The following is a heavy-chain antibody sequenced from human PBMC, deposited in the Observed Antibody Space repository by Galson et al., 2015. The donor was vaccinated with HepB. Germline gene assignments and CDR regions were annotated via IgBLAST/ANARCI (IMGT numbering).Heavy chain of an antibody. Sequence: SLRLSCAASGFTFRRDAMHWVRQAPGKGLEWVAVISYDGSNKNYADSVKGRFTISRDNSKNTMYVQMNSLRVEDTAVYFCAREKDFWSAGGVYHYYGMDIWGQGTTVTVSS. V-gene: IGHV3-30-3*01. J-gene: IGHJ6*02. CDR3: AREKDFWSAGGVYHYYGMDI. D-gene: IGHD3-3*01. CDR1: GFTFRRDA. CDR2: ISYDGSNK.